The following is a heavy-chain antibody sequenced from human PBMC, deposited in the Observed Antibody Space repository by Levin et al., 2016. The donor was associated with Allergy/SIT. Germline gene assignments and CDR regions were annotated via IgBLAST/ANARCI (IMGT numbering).Heavy chain of an antibody. V-gene: IGHV3-21*01. J-gene: IGHJ6*02. Sequence: WIRQPPGKGLEWVSSISSSSSYIYYADSVKGRFTISRDNAKNSLYLQMNSLRAEDTAVYYCARELRIGGDGMDVWGQGTTVTVSS. CDR3: ARELRIGGDGMDV. CDR2: ISSSSSYI. D-gene: IGHD1-26*01.